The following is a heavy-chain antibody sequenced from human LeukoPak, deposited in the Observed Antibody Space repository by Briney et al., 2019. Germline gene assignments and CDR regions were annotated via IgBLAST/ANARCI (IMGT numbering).Heavy chain of an antibody. V-gene: IGHV4-34*01. CDR1: GGSFSGYY. Sequence: SETLSLTCAVYGGSFSGYYWSWIRQPPGKGLEWIGEINHSGSTNYNASLKSGVTISVDTSKTQFSLKLSSVTAAAPAVYYCAAGRTPGKHYYYYGMDVWGQGTTVTVSS. D-gene: IGHD1-14*01. CDR2: INHSGST. J-gene: IGHJ6*02. CDR3: AAGRTPGKHYYYYGMDV.